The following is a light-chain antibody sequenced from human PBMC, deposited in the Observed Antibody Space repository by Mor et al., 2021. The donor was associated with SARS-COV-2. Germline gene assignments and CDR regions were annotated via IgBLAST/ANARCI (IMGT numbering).Light chain of an antibody. J-gene: IGKJ2*01. Sequence: ATLSCRASQSVNNNYFAWYQQRPGQAPRLLIYGASTRASGIPDRFSGSGSGTDFSLTISRLEPEDIAVYFCQQYGGSPLYT. V-gene: IGKV3-20*01. CDR1: QSVNNNY. CDR3: QQYGGSPLYT. CDR2: GAS.